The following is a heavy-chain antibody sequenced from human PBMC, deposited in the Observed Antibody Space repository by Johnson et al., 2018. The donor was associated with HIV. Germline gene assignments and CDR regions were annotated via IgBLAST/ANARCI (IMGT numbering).Heavy chain of an antibody. Sequence: QVQLVESGGGVVQPGRSLRLSCVASGFTFSSYAMHWVRQAPGKGLEWVAVISYDGSNKYYADSVEGRFTISRDNAKNSLYLQMNSLRAEDTAVYYCARNGLIPAAKGVAFDIWGQGTTVTVSS. D-gene: IGHD2-2*01. CDR2: ISYDGSNK. CDR1: GFTFSSYA. V-gene: IGHV3-30-3*01. CDR3: ARNGLIPAAKGVAFDI. J-gene: IGHJ3*02.